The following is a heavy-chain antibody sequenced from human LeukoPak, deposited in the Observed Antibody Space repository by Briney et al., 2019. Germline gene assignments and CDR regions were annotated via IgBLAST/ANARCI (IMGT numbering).Heavy chain of an antibody. CDR3: AREHSVGGGLDAFDM. V-gene: IGHV4-59*01. Sequence: SETLSLTCTVSGGSISTYYWNWIRQAPGKGLEWIGYVYSIGRTNSNPTLRSRVTISVDTSKNQFSLRLTPVTAADTAVYYCAREHSVGGGLDAFDMWGQGTMVTVSS. CDR1: GGSISTYY. CDR2: VYSIGRT. J-gene: IGHJ3*02. D-gene: IGHD3-16*01.